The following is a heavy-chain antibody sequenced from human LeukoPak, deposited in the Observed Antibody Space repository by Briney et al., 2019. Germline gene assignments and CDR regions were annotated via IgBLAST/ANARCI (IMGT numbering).Heavy chain of an antibody. V-gene: IGHV3-23*01. D-gene: IGHD2-2*01. CDR3: ARRNCSSTSCSSLFDY. J-gene: IGHJ4*02. CDR1: GFTFSSYA. CDR2: ISGSGDSA. Sequence: GGSLRLSCAASGFTFSSYAMSWVRQAPGKGLEWVSAISGSGDSAYYADSVKGRFTISRDNSKNTLYLQMNSLRAEDTAVYYCARRNCSSTSCSSLFDYWGQGTLVTVSS.